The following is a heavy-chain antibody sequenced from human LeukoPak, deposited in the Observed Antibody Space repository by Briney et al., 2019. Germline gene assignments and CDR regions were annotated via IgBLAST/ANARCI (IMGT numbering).Heavy chain of an antibody. CDR1: GDTFTDYY. CDR2: INPNSGVT. V-gene: IGHV1-2*07. CDR3: AGGNRYCTGTSCYSIDY. D-gene: IGHD2-2*01. Sequence: ASVKVSCKASGDTFTDYYIHGVRQAPGQGLEWMGWINPNSGVTNYAHKFQGRVTMTRDTSISTAYMELRSLRSDDTAVYYCAGGNRYCTGTSCYSIDYWGQGTLVTVSS. J-gene: IGHJ4*02.